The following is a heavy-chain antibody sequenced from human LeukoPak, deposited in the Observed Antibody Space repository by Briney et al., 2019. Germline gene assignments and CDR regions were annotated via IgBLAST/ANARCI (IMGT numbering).Heavy chain of an antibody. CDR2: IYSGGST. CDR1: GFTVSSNY. Sequence: PGGSLRLSCAASGFTVSSNYMSWVRQAPGKGLEWVSVIYSGGSTYYADSVKGRFTISRDNSKNTLYLQMNSLRAEDTAVYYCARVRGTLHYYYYMDVWGKGTTVTVSS. D-gene: IGHD5-12*01. V-gene: IGHV3-53*01. CDR3: ARVRGTLHYYYYMDV. J-gene: IGHJ6*03.